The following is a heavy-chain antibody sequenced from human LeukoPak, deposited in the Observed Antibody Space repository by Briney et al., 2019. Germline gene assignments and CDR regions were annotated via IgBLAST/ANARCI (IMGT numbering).Heavy chain of an antibody. V-gene: IGHV3-7*01. CDR3: ASDGDYGY. CDR2: IKQDGSDK. CDR1: GFTFISYW. D-gene: IGHD4-17*01. J-gene: IGHJ4*02. Sequence: GGSLRLSCAASGFTFISYWMSWVRQAPGKGVEWVANIKQDGSDKYYVGSVKGRFTISRDNAKNSLYLQMNSLRAEDTAVYYSASDGDYGYWGQGTLVTVSS.